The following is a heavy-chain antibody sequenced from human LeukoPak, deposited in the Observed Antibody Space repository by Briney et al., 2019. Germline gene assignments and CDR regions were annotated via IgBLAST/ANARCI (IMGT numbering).Heavy chain of an antibody. CDR1: GFTLSTYW. D-gene: IGHD6-19*01. CDR2: IKQDGSGE. J-gene: IGHJ4*02. V-gene: IGHV3-7*01. Sequence: GGSLRLSCAASGFTLSTYWMSWVRQAPGKGLEWVANIKQDGSGENYVDSVKGRFTISGDNAKNSLFLQMNSLRAEDTAVNYCARAGAVAGTRAYFDNWGQGTLVTVSS. CDR3: ARAGAVAGTRAYFDN.